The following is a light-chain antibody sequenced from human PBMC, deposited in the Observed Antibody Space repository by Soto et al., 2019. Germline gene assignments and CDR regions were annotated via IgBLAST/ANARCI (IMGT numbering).Light chain of an antibody. J-gene: IGKJ2*01. V-gene: IGKV3-15*01. Sequence: EILMTQSPATLSVSPGERATLSCRASQSVNSNLAWYQQKPGQAPRLLIYGASTRATGIPARFSGSGSGTEFTLTISSLQSEDFATYYCHQSYSAPPTFGQGTKLDIK. CDR1: QSVNSN. CDR3: HQSYSAPPT. CDR2: GAS.